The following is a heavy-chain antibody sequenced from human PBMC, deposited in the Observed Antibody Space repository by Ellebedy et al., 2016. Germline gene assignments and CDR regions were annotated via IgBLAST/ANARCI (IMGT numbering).Heavy chain of an antibody. CDR3: ARDTGSSSPPNYYGMDV. CDR2: IWYDGSNK. D-gene: IGHD6-6*01. Sequence: GGSLRLSCAASGFTFSSYGMHWVRQAPGKGLEWVAVIWYDGSNKYYADSVKGRFTISRDNSKNTLYLQMNSLRAEDTAVYYCARDTGSSSPPNYYGMDVWGQGTTVTVSS. J-gene: IGHJ6*02. CDR1: GFTFSSYG. V-gene: IGHV3-33*08.